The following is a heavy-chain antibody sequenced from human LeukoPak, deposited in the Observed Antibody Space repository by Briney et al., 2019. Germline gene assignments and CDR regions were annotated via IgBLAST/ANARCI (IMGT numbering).Heavy chain of an antibody. CDR1: GGSFSGYY. CDR3: AIEPHCSSTSCPDYYGMDV. Sequence: PSETLSLTCAVYGGSFSGYYWSWIRQPPGKGLEWIGEINHSGSTNYNPSLKSRVTISVDTSKNQFSLKLSSVTAADTAVYYCAIEPHCSSTSCPDYYGMDVWGKGTTVTVPS. CDR2: INHSGST. D-gene: IGHD2-2*01. J-gene: IGHJ6*04. V-gene: IGHV4-34*01.